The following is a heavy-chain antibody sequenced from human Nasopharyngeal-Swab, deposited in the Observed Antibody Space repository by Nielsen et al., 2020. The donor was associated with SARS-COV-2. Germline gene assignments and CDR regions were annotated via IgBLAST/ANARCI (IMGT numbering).Heavy chain of an antibody. CDR1: GGSISSGGYY. V-gene: IGHV4-31*03. CDR3: ARVGYYYGSGSVSH. J-gene: IGHJ4*02. CDR2: IYYSGST. Sequence: SETLSLTCTVSGGSISSGGYYWSWIRQHPGKGLEWIGYIYYSGSTYYNPSLKSRVTISVDTSKNQFSLKLSSVTAADTAVYYCARVGYYYGSGSVSHWGQGTLVTVSS. D-gene: IGHD3-10*01.